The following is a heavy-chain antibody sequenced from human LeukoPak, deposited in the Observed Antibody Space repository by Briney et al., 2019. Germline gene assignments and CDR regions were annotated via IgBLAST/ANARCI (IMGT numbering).Heavy chain of an antibody. CDR3: ARGGYYYDSSGWIDY. CDR2: IYYSGST. Sequence: SETLSLTCTVSGGSISSYYWSWIRQPPGKGLEWIGYIYYSGSTNYNPSLKSRVTISVDTSKNQFSLKLSSVTAADTAVYYCARGGYYYDSSGWIDYWGQGTLVTVSS. CDR1: GGSISSYY. D-gene: IGHD3-22*01. V-gene: IGHV4-59*01. J-gene: IGHJ4*02.